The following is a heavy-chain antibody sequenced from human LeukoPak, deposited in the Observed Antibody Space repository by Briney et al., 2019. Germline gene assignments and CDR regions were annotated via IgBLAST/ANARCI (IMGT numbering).Heavy chain of an antibody. V-gene: IGHV4-34*01. D-gene: IGHD2-15*01. CDR1: GGSFSGYY. CDR2: INHSGST. J-gene: IGHJ4*02. Sequence: SETLSLTCAVYGGSFSGYYWSWIRQPPGKGLEWIGEINHSGSTNYNPSLKSRVTISVDTSKNQFSLKLSSVTAADTAVYYCASAPLDIVVVVAATAADTYFDYWGQGTLVIVSS. CDR3: ASAPLDIVVVVAATAADTYFDY.